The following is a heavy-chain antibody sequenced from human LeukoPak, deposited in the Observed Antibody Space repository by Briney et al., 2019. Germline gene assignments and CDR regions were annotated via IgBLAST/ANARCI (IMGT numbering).Heavy chain of an antibody. J-gene: IGHJ6*02. CDR2: ISYDGSNK. Sequence: PGGSLRLSCAASGFTFSSYAMHWVRQAPGKGLEWVAVISYDGSNKYYADSVKGRFTISRDNSKNTLYLQMNSLRAEDTAVYYCARDLLPPPYSGSYYYYYYGMDVWGQGTTVTVSS. V-gene: IGHV3-30-3*01. CDR1: GFTFSSYA. D-gene: IGHD1-26*01. CDR3: ARDLLPPPYSGSYYYYYYGMDV.